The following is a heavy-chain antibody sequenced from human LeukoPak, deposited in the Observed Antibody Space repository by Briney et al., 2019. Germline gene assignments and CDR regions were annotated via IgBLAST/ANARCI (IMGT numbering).Heavy chain of an antibody. Sequence: PGGSLRLSCAASGFTFSSYAMSWVRQAPGKGLEWVSAISGSGGSTYYADPVKGRFDISRDNSKHTLYLQMNSLRAEDTAVYYSANENGGIAAAGTGAFDIWGQGTMVTVSS. J-gene: IGHJ3*02. CDR2: ISGSGGST. CDR1: GFTFSSYA. V-gene: IGHV3-23*01. CDR3: ANENGGIAAAGTGAFDI. D-gene: IGHD6-13*01.